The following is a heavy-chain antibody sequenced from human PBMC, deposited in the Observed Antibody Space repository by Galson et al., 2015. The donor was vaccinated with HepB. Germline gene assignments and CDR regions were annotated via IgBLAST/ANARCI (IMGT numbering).Heavy chain of an antibody. CDR3: ASSVNTAMVDTRIFVC. Sequence: SVKVSCKASGYTFTAYYMHWVRQAPGQGLECMVWIYPNSGGTDYAQKFQRRVTMTSDTSISTAYMELSRLRSDDTAVYYCASSVNTAMVDTRIFVCWSQGIMVTVSS. CDR2: IYPNSGGT. V-gene: IGHV1-2*02. D-gene: IGHD5-18*01. CDR1: GYTFTAYY. J-gene: IGHJ4*02.